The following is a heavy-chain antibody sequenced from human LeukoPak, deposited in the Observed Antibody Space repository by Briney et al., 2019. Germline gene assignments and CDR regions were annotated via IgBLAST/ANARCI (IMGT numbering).Heavy chain of an antibody. V-gene: IGHV1-46*01. CDR3: ARGGEEGFGEFDSDY. J-gene: IGHJ4*02. CDR1: GYTFTSYY. CDR2: INPSGGST. Sequence: ASVKVSCKASGYTFTSYYMQWVRQAPGQGLEWMGIINPSGGSTNYAQKFQGRVTMTRDTSTSTVYMELSSLISEDTAVYYCARGGEEGFGEFDSDYWGQGTLVTVSS. D-gene: IGHD3-10*01.